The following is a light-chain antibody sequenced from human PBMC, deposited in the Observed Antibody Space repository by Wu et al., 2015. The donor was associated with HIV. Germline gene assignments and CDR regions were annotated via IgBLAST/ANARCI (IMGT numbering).Light chain of an antibody. Sequence: QLTQSPSSLSASVGDRVTITCRASQDMSDWLAWYQQKPGKAPKLLIYAAPTLQSGVSSRFRGSGSGTDFTLIISSLQPEDFATYYCQQGKSFPLTFGGGTKVEIK. V-gene: IGKV1-12*01. J-gene: IGKJ4*01. CDR1: QDMSDW. CDR2: AAP. CDR3: QQGKSFPLT.